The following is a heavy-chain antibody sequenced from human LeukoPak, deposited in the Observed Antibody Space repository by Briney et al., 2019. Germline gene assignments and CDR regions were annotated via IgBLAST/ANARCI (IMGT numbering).Heavy chain of an antibody. J-gene: IGHJ5*02. Sequence: GGSLTLSCAASGFTFSSYAMHWVRQAPGMGLEWVAVISYDGSNKYYADTVKGRFTISRDNSKNRLYLQMNSLRAEDTAVYYCARDKVAAAGIGFDPWGEGTLVTVSS. CDR3: ARDKVAAAGIGFDP. D-gene: IGHD6-13*01. CDR1: GFTFSSYA. CDR2: ISYDGSNK. V-gene: IGHV3-30-3*01.